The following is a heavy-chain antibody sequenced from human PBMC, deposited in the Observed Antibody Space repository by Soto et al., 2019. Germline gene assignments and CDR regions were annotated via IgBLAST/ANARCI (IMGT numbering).Heavy chain of an antibody. CDR2: IVPMSGGP. D-gene: IGHD2-2*01. Sequence: QVQLVQSAAEVKKPGSSVKISCKASGDTFINYSFSWMRQAPGQGREWRGGIVPMSGGPNSAEKFHDRLTITADQSTGTVTMQLSRLTSDDTAVYYCARVGIRLIPADLGGGYHFEGLDVWGQGTNVTVS. CDR1: GDTFINYS. CDR3: ARVGIRLIPADLGGGYHFEGLDV. V-gene: IGHV1-69*01. J-gene: IGHJ6*02.